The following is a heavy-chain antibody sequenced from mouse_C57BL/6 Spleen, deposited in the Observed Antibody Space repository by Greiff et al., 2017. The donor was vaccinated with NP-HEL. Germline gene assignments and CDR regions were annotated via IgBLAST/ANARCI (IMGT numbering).Heavy chain of an antibody. J-gene: IGHJ1*03. CDR2: IWSGGST. CDR3: ARNGGSSYGYWYFDV. Sequence: VQRVESGPGLVQPSQSLSITCTVSGFSLTSYGVHCVRQSPGKGLEWLGVIWSGGSTDYNAAFISRLSISKDNSKSQVFSKMNSLQADDTAIYYWARNGGSSYGYWYFDVWGTGTTVTVSS. D-gene: IGHD1-1*01. V-gene: IGHV2-2*01. CDR1: GFSLTSYG.